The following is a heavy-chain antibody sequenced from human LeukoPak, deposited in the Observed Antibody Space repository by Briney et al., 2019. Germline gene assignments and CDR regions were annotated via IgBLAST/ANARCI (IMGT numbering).Heavy chain of an antibody. J-gene: IGHJ6*02. D-gene: IGHD3-9*01. CDR2: GGTT. V-gene: IGHV3-53*01. Sequence: GGTTYYADSVKGRFTVSRDNSKNSFSLQMSSLSADDTAVYYCARGSGDILTGYSGMDVWGQGTTVTVSS. CDR3: ARGSGDILTGYSGMDV.